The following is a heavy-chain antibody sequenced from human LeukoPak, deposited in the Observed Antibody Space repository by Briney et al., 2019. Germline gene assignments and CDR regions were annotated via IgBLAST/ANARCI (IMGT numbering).Heavy chain of an antibody. CDR1: GFTFGDYA. V-gene: IGHV3-9*01. D-gene: IGHD6-13*01. J-gene: IGHJ4*02. CDR3: AKWGGSSSWGTDY. CDR2: ISWNSGSI. Sequence: PGGSLRLSCAASGFTFGDYALHWVRQLQGKGRGGVSGISWNSGSIGYADSVKGRFTISRDNSKNTLYLQMNSLRAEDTAVYYCAKWGGSSSWGTDYWGQGTLVTVSS.